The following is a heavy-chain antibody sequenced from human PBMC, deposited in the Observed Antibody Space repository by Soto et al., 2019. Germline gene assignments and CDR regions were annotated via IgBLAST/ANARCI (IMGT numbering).Heavy chain of an antibody. CDR2: IYSGGST. CDR1: GFTVSSNY. V-gene: IGHV3-53*04. D-gene: IGHD3-10*01. CDR3: ASAGSGSPYYYGMDV. Sequence: GSLRLSCAASGFTVSSNYMSWVRQAPGKGLEWVSVIYSGGSTYYADSVKGRFTISRHNSKNTLYLQMNSLRAEDTAVYYCASAGSGSPYYYGMDVWGQGTTVTVSS. J-gene: IGHJ6*02.